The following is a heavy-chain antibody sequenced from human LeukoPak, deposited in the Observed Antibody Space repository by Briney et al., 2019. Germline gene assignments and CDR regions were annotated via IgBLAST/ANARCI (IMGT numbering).Heavy chain of an antibody. CDR3: ASANYYGVNYFDY. J-gene: IGHJ4*02. CDR1: GGPISSDDYY. CDR2: IYYSGST. V-gene: IGHV4-30-4*01. D-gene: IGHD3-10*01. Sequence: SETVSLTCTVSGGPISSDDYYWTWIRQPPAEVLESIWYIYYSGSTHYKPSLKSRITISVDTSKNEFSLKLTSVTAADTAVYYCASANYYGVNYFDYWGQGALVTVSS.